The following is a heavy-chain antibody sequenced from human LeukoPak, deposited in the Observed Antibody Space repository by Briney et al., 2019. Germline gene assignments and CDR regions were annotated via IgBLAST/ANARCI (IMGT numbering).Heavy chain of an antibody. V-gene: IGHV4-30-4*08. CDR3: ARDNDSGSYYS. Sequence: SETLSLTCTVSGGSISSGDYYWSWIRQPPGKGLEWIGYIYYSGSTYYTPTLKSRVSISVDTSKNQFSLKLSSVTAADTAVYYCARDNDSGSYYSWGQGILVTVSS. D-gene: IGHD3-10*01. CDR1: GGSISSGDYY. CDR2: IYYSGST. J-gene: IGHJ5*02.